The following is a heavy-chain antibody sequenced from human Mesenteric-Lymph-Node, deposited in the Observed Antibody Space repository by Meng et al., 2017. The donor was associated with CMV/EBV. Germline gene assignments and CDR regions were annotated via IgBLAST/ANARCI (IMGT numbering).Heavy chain of an antibody. D-gene: IGHD6-19*01. CDR2: ISSSSSYI. CDR3: AREPLRESSGWPYFDY. J-gene: IGHJ4*02. CDR1: GFTFSSYS. V-gene: IGHV3-21*01. Sequence: GFTFSSYSMNWVRQAPGKGLEWVSAISSSSSYIYYADSVKGRFTISRDNAKNSLYLQMNSLRAEDTAVYYCAREPLRESSGWPYFDYWGQGTLVTVSS.